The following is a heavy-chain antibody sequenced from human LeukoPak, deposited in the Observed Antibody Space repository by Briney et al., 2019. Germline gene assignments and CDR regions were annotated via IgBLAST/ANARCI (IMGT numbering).Heavy chain of an antibody. CDR3: ATTPGAYYYYHMDV. CDR1: GFTFSTYV. Sequence: GGSLRLSCAASGFTFSTYVMTWFRQAPGKGRKWFSAILGSGGGTYYTDSVKGRFTISRDNSKNTLYLQMNSLRAEDTAVYYCATTPGAYYYYHMDVWGQGTTVTVSS. J-gene: IGHJ6*02. D-gene: IGHD3-10*01. CDR2: ILGSGGGT. V-gene: IGHV3-23*01.